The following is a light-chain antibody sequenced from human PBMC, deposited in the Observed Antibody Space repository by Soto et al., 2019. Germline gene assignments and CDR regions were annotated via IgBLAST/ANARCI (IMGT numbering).Light chain of an antibody. Sequence: EIVMTQSPATLSVSPGERATLSCRASQSVSSNLAWYQQKPGQAPRLLIYGASTRATGIPARFSGSGSGTEFTLTISSLQSEDFEVYYCQQSNNWPRTFGQGTTVEIK. CDR1: QSVSSN. V-gene: IGKV3-15*01. J-gene: IGKJ1*01. CDR3: QQSNNWPRT. CDR2: GAS.